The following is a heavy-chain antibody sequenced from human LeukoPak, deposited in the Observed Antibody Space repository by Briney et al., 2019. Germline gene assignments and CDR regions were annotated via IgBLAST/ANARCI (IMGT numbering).Heavy chain of an antibody. J-gene: IGHJ4*02. D-gene: IGHD6-19*01. V-gene: IGHV1-24*01. Sequence: GAPVKVSCKVSGYTLTDLSMHWVRQAPGKGLEWMGGVDSDDGERLYAQKFQGRVTMTEDAFIDTAYMELSGLRSDDTAAYFCATEVGSRYFEYWGQGALVTVSS. CDR3: ATEVGSRYFEY. CDR1: GYTLTDLS. CDR2: VDSDDGER.